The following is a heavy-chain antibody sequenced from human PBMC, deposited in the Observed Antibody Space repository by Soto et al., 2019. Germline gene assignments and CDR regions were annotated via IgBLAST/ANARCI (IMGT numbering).Heavy chain of an antibody. Sequence: RGSLRLSCATSGFPFSDYYMSWIRQAPGKGLEWLSHISPKSTYRNYADSVKGRFTISRDNTKSSLFLQMNSLGVEDTAVYYCARGGGGGLFEHWGQGVLVTVSS. D-gene: IGHD2-21*01. V-gene: IGHV3-11*06. J-gene: IGHJ4*02. CDR3: ARGGGGGLFEH. CDR2: ISPKSTYR. CDR1: GFPFSDYY.